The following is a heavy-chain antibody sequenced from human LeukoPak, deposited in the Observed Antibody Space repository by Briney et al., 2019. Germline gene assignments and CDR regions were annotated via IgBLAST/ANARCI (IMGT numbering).Heavy chain of an antibody. CDR3: ARDKTSPLGPTRPDAFDI. V-gene: IGHV4-4*07. CDR2: IYSRGST. D-gene: IGHD6-6*01. Sequence: TSSETLSLTCIVSGGSISSYHWTWIRQPAWKGLEWIGRIYSRGSTNYNPSLKSRVTMSVDTSKNQFSLKLSSVTAADTAVYYCARDKTSPLGPTRPDAFDIWGQGTMVTVSS. CDR1: GGSISSYH. J-gene: IGHJ3*02.